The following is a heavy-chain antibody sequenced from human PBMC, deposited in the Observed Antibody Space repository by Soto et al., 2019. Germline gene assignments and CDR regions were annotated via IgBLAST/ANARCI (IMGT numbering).Heavy chain of an antibody. J-gene: IGHJ4*02. V-gene: IGHV3-21*01. Sequence: EVQLVESGGGLVKPGGSLRLSCAASGFTFSSYSMNWVRQAPGKGLEWVSSISSSSSYIYYADSVKGRFTIARDNDKNSLYLQMNSLRAEATAVYYCARDQPGYSYGYGLGYWGQGTLVTVSS. CDR1: GFTFSSYS. CDR3: ARDQPGYSYGYGLGY. D-gene: IGHD5-18*01. CDR2: ISSSSSYI.